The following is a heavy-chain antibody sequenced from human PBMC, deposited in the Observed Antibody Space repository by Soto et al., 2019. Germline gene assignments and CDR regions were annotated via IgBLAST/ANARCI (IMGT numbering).Heavy chain of an antibody. CDR3: AKSAYSSSYFWHFDL. Sequence: LESGGGLGQPGGSLRLSCAASGFTFSSYAMTWVRQAPGKGLEWISATLGGGDMTYNADSVKGRFTISRDNSKNTLYLQMNNLSVEDTALYYCAKSAYSSSYFWHFDLWGRGTLVTVSS. V-gene: IGHV3-23*01. CDR1: GFTFSSYA. CDR2: TLGGGDMT. J-gene: IGHJ2*01. D-gene: IGHD6-6*01.